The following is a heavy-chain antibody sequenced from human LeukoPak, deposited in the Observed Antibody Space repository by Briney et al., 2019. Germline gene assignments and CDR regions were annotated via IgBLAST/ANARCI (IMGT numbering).Heavy chain of an antibody. D-gene: IGHD3-22*01. CDR3: ARIDHRSGYCLHY. V-gene: IGHV1-46*01. CDR2: INPSDGST. J-gene: IGHJ4*02. Sequence: ASVKVSCKASGYTFSIYYMHWVRQAPGQGLEWMGIINPSDGSTSYAQKFQGRVTMTRDTSTSTVYMELSSLRSEDTAMYYCARIDHRSGYCLHYWGQGTLVTVSS. CDR1: GYTFSIYY.